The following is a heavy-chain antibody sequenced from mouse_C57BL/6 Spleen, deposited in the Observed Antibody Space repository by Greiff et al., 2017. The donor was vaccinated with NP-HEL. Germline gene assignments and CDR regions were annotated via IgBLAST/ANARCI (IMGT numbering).Heavy chain of an antibody. V-gene: IGHV1-82*01. J-gene: IGHJ2*01. CDR1: GYAFSSSW. CDR2: IYPGDGDT. CDR3: ATAQATSFDY. D-gene: IGHD3-2*02. Sequence: QVQLQQSGPELVKPGASVKISCKASGYAFSSSWMNWVKQRPGKGLEWIGRIYPGDGDTNYNGKFKGKATLTADKSSSTAYMQLSSLTSEDSAVYFCATAQATSFDYWGQGTTLTVSS.